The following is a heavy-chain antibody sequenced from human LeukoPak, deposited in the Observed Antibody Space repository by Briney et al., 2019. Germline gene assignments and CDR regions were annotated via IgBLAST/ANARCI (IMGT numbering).Heavy chain of an antibody. CDR1: GGSISSGDYY. D-gene: IGHD3-3*01. CDR3: ARVSGYSYYYYYYIDV. J-gene: IGHJ6*03. V-gene: IGHV4-30-4*08. Sequence: SETLSLTCTVSGGSISSGDYYWSWIRQPPGKGLEWIGYIYYSGSTYYNPSLKSRVTISVDTSKNQFSLKLSSVTAADTAVYYCARVSGYSYYYYYYIDVWGKGTTVTVSS. CDR2: IYYSGST.